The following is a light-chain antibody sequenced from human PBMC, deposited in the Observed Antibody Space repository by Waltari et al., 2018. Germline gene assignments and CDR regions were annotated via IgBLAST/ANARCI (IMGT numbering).Light chain of an antibody. Sequence: SYELTQPPSVSVSTGQTARITCSGDKLGDKYTCWYQQKPGQSPVLVISQDTKRPSGIPERFSGSNSGNTATLTISGTQATDEADYYCQAWDSITVVFGGGTKLTVL. CDR2: QDT. V-gene: IGLV3-1*01. CDR1: KLGDKY. J-gene: IGLJ2*01. CDR3: QAWDSITVV.